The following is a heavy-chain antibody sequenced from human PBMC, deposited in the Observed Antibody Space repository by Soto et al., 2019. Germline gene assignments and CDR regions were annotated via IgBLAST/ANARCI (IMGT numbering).Heavy chain of an antibody. CDR3: ASCFTLGYLGYYYYGMDV. CDR1: GFTVSSNY. CDR2: IYSGGST. D-gene: IGHD2-15*01. V-gene: IGHV3-53*02. J-gene: IGHJ6*02. Sequence: EVQLVETGGGLIQPGGSLRLSCAASGFTVSSNYMSWVRQAPGKGLEWVSVIYSGGSTYYADSVKGRFTISRDNSKNTLYLQMNSLRAEDTAVYYCASCFTLGYLGYYYYGMDVWGQGTTVTVSS.